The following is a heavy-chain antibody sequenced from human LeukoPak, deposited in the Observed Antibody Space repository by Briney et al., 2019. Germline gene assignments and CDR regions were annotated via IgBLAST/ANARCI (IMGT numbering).Heavy chain of an antibody. CDR3: VRAAQEGRDSLTGVQTGNWFDP. J-gene: IGHJ5*02. V-gene: IGHV1-8*01. CDR2: MNPSSGNT. CDR1: GYNFTSYD. D-gene: IGHD3-9*01. Sequence: ASVKVSCKTSGYNFTSYDINWVRQATGQGPEWMGWMNPSSGNTGYAQNFQGRLDLTRNIALHTAYMELSSLTSDDTATYYCVRAAQEGRDSLTGVQTGNWFDPWGQGTLVTGSS.